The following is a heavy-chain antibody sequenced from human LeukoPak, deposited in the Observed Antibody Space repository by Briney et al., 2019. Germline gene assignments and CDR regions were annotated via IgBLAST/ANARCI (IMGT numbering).Heavy chain of an antibody. J-gene: IGHJ4*02. CDR3: ARAESSSWPVDY. Sequence: SETLSLTCTVSGGSISSYYWSWIRQPPGKGLEWIGYIHYSGSTNYNPSLKSRVTISVDTSKNQFSLKLSSVTAADTAAYYCARAESSSWPVDYWGQGTLVTVSS. V-gene: IGHV4-59*01. D-gene: IGHD6-13*01. CDR2: IHYSGST. CDR1: GGSISSYY.